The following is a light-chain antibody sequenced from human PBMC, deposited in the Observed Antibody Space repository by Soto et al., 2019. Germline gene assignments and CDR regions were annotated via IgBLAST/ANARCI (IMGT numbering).Light chain of an antibody. J-gene: IGLJ3*02. V-gene: IGLV2-14*01. CDR1: ASDVGGYNY. CDR2: DVS. CDR3: SSYTSINTPWV. Sequence: QSALTQPASVSGSLGQSITISCTGTASDVGGYNYVSWYQQHPGKAPKLLIYDVSNRPSGISNRFSGSKSGNTASLTISGRQSEDEADYYCSSYTSINTPWVFGGGTKLTVL.